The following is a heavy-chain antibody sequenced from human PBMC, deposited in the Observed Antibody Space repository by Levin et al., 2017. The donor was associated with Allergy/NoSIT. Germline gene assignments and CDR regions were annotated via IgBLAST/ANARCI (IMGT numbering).Heavy chain of an antibody. CDR3: ARGNHGDAAFDY. V-gene: IGHV1-3*01. CDR2: INAGNGNT. D-gene: IGHD4-17*01. CDR1: GYTFTSYA. Sequence: GESLKISCKASGYTFTSYAMHWVRQAPGQRLEWMGWINAGNGNTKYSQKFQGRVTITRDTSASTAYMELSSLRSEDTAVYYCARGNHGDAAFDYWGQGTLVTVSS. J-gene: IGHJ4*02.